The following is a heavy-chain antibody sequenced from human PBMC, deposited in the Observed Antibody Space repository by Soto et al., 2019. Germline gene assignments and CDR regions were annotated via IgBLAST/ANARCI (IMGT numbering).Heavy chain of an antibody. D-gene: IGHD3-22*01. Sequence: AAGKVSCKASGYTFTSYYMHWVRQAPGQGLEWMGIINPSGGSTSYAQKFQGRVTMTRDTSTSTVYMELSSLRSEDTAVYYCARVYPYYYDSSGYYYYFDYWGQGTLVTVSS. CDR1: GYTFTSYY. CDR3: ARVYPYYYDSSGYYYYFDY. CDR2: INPSGGST. J-gene: IGHJ4*02. V-gene: IGHV1-46*01.